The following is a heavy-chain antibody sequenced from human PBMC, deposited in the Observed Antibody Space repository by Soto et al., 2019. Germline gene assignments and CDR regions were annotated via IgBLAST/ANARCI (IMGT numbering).Heavy chain of an antibody. Sequence: EEHLVESGGGLVKPGGSLRLSCAASGFSFSAAWMKWVRQAPGKGLEWVGRIKSKAGGGTADYAAPVKGRFTILRDDSKNTLYLQMSSLKTEEIGVYYGADQGDYYECLVSWGQGTLVTVSS. CDR3: ADQGDYYECLVS. CDR1: GFSFSAAW. J-gene: IGHJ4*02. CDR2: IKSKAGGGTA. D-gene: IGHD3-22*01. V-gene: IGHV3-15*07.